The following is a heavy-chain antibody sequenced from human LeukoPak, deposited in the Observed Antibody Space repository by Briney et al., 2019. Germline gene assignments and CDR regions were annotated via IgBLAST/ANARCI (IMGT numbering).Heavy chain of an antibody. D-gene: IGHD1-14*01. CDR3: ARGGTNRGFDY. Sequence: TSETLSLTCTVSGGSISSYYWSWIRQPPGKGLEWIGYIYYSGSTNYNPSLKSRVTISVDTSKNQFSLKLSSVTAADTAVYYCARGGTNRGFDYWGQGTLVTVSS. CDR1: GGSISSYY. J-gene: IGHJ4*02. CDR2: IYYSGST. V-gene: IGHV4-59*01.